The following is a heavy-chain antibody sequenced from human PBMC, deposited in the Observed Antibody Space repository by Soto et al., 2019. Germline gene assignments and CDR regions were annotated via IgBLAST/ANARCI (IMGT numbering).Heavy chain of an antibody. CDR1: GGSISSRGYY. CDR2: IYYSGST. V-gene: IGHV4-30-4*01. CDR3: ARVWGGAFDF. Sequence: SETLSLTCTVSGGSISSRGYYWSWILQPPGKGLEWIGYIYYSGSTYYNPSLKSRVTISVDTSKNQFSLKLSSVTAADTAVYYCARVWGGAFDFWGQGTMVTVSS. D-gene: IGHD3-10*01. J-gene: IGHJ3*01.